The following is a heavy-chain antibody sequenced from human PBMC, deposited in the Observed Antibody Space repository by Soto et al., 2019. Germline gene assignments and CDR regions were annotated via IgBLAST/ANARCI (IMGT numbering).Heavy chain of an antibody. Sequence: GASVKVSCKASGYTFYSYGISWVRQAPGQGLEWMGWISSYGNTNYAQKVQGRVTMTTDTSTSTAYMELRSLRAEDTAVYYCAKAMWFGSPVRGYFDYWGQGTLVTVSS. V-gene: IGHV1-18*01. CDR1: GYTFYSYG. CDR2: ISSYGNT. J-gene: IGHJ4*02. D-gene: IGHD3-10*01. CDR3: AKAMWFGSPVRGYFDY.